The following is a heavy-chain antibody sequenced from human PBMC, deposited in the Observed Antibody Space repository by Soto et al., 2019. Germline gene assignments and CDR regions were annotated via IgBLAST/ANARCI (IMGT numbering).Heavy chain of an antibody. V-gene: IGHV3-64*02. D-gene: IGHD2-15*01. CDR1: GFTFSSYN. Sequence: EVQLVESGEGLVQPGGSLRLSCAASGFTFSSYNIHWIRQAPGKGLEFVSAISRSGDRTYYADSVKGRFTITRDNSKNTVWLQMGSLRAEDMAVHYCARARCSSGQCCYFDYWVRGALVSVSS. CDR3: ARARCSSGQCCYFDY. J-gene: IGHJ4*02. CDR2: ISRSGDRT.